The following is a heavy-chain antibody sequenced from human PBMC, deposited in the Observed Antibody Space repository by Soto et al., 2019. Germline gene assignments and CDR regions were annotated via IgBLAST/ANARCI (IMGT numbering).Heavy chain of an antibody. CDR1: GFTFSSYS. V-gene: IGHV3-21*01. D-gene: IGHD2-15*01. Sequence: PVGSLRLSCAASGFTFSSYSMNWVRQAPGKGLEWVSSISSSSSYIYYADSVKGRFTISRDNAKNSLYLQMNSLRAEDTAVYYCARDTVVVVAATYYYYGMDVWGQGTTVTVSS. CDR3: ARDTVVVVAATYYYYGMDV. J-gene: IGHJ6*02. CDR2: ISSSSSYI.